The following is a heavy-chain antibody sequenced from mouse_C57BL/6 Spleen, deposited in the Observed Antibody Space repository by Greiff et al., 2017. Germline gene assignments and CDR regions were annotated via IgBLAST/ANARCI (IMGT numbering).Heavy chain of an antibody. V-gene: IGHV1-82*01. CDR1: GYAFSSSW. CDR2: SYPGDGDT. Sequence: VQLQQSGPELVKPGASVKISCKASGYAFSSSWMNWVKQRPGKGLEWIGRSYPGDGDTNYNGKFKGKATLTADKSSSTAYMQLSSLTSEDSAVYFCARSRGGDYWGQGTTLTVSS. CDR3: ARSRGGDY. J-gene: IGHJ2*01.